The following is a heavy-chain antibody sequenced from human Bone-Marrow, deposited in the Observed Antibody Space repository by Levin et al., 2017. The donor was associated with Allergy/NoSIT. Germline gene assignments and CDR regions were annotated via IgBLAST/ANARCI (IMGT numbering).Heavy chain of an antibody. CDR2: ISSSGSTI. CDR1: GFTFTDNY. CDR3: ARDGSLWYFDL. J-gene: IGHJ2*01. V-gene: IGHV3-11*01. Sequence: TGGSLRLSCAASGFTFTDNYMSWIRQAPGKGLEWVSYISSSGSTIYYADSVKGRFTLSRDNAKNSLYLQMNSLRAEDTAVYYCARDGSLWYFDLWGRGTLVTVSS.